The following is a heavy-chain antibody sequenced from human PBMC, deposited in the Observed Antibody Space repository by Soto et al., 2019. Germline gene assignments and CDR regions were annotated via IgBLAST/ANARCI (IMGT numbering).Heavy chain of an antibody. D-gene: IGHD2-21*01. CDR3: GRSLPHGDF. J-gene: IGHJ4*02. CDR1: GYIFIHYY. V-gene: IGHV1-46*01. Sequence: QVQLVQSGAEVKKPGASVKVSCKASGYIFIHYYIHGVRQAPGQGLEWMAIINPNGGSTNYAQKFQGRVTVTSDTSTSTASMQSNSLRSNDTAVYSGGRSLPHGDFWGQGNGVTVSS. CDR2: INPNGGST.